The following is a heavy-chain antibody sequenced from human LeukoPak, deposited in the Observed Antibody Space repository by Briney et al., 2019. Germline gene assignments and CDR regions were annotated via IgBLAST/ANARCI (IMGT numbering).Heavy chain of an antibody. J-gene: IGHJ4*02. Sequence: ASVKVSCKASGYTFTSYAMHWVRQAPGQRLEWMGWINAGNGNTEYSQKFQGRVTMTRDTSISTAYMELSRLRSDDTAVYYCARDPIEYSSLYYFDYWGQGTLVTVSS. CDR2: INAGNGNT. V-gene: IGHV1-3*01. CDR1: GYTFTSYA. CDR3: ARDPIEYSSLYYFDY. D-gene: IGHD6-6*01.